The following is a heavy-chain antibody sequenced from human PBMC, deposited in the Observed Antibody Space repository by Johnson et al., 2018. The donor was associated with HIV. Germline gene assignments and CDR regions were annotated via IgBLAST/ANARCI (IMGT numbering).Heavy chain of an antibody. V-gene: IGHV3-9*01. CDR3: AKNYYGSGRGAFDI. CDR1: GFTFDDYA. J-gene: IGHJ3*02. D-gene: IGHD3-10*01. CDR2: ISWNSGSI. Sequence: VQLVESGGGLVQPGRSLRLSCAASGFTFDDYAMHWVRQAPGKGLEWVSGISWNSGSIGYADSVKGRFTISRDNAKNSLYLQRNRLRAEDTALDYCAKNYYGSGRGAFDIWGQGTMVTVSS.